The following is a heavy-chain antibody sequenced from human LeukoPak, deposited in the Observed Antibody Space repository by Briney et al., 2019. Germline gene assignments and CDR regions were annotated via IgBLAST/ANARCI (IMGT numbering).Heavy chain of an antibody. CDR1: GFTFSSYG. CDR3: PTYGGNSSSWYYFDY. D-gene: IGHD6-13*01. CDR2: IWYDGSNK. Sequence: PGRSLRLSCAASGFTFSSYGMHWVRQAPGKGLEWVTVIWYDGSNKYYADSVKGRFTISRDNSKNTLYLQMNSLRAEDTAVYYCPTYGGNSSSWYYFDYSGDGTLVTASP. J-gene: IGHJ4*01. V-gene: IGHV3-33*01.